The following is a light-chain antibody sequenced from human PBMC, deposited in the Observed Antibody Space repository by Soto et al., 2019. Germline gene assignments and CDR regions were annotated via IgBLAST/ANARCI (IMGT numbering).Light chain of an antibody. V-gene: IGKV3-20*01. Sequence: ENVLTQSPGTLSLSPGERATLSCRASQSVRSSYLAWYQQKPGQAPRLLLYGASSRATGIPDRFSGSGSGTDFTLTIDRLEPEDFAVYYCQQYGDSTQTFGQGTRLEIK. J-gene: IGKJ5*01. CDR3: QQYGDSTQT. CDR1: QSVRSSY. CDR2: GAS.